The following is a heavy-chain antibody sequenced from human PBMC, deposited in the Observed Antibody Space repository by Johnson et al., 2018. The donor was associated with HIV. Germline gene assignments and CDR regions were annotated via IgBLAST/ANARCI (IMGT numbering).Heavy chain of an antibody. J-gene: IGHJ3*02. Sequence: VQLVESGGGLVQPGGSLRLSCAASGFSSSRYAMHWIRQATGKGLEWVSGIGTTGDTYYPGSVKGRFTISRDHAKNSLHRQMNSLTAGDTAVYYCARGNTFDIWGQGTLVTVSS. CDR3: ARGNTFDI. CDR1: GFSSSRYA. V-gene: IGHV3-13*01. CDR2: IGTTGDT.